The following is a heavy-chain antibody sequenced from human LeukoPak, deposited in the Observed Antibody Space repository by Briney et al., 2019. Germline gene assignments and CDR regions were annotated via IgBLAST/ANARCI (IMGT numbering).Heavy chain of an antibody. Sequence: ASVKVSCKASGYTFTSYGISWVRQAPGQGLEWMGWISAYNGNTNYAQKLQGRVTMTTDTSTSTAYMELRSLRSDDTAVYYCARSPKLGYSSSWSPPMDVWGKGTTVTVSS. D-gene: IGHD6-13*01. CDR1: GYTFTSYG. CDR2: ISAYNGNT. CDR3: ARSPKLGYSSSWSPPMDV. J-gene: IGHJ6*03. V-gene: IGHV1-18*01.